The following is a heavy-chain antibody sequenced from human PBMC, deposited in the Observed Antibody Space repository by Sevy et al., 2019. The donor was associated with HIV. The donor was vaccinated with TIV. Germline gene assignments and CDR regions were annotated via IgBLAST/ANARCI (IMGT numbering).Heavy chain of an antibody. Sequence: GGSLRLSCAASGFPFSNFWMTWVRQAPGKGLEWVANIKEDGSEKDYVDSVKGRFTISRDNAKNSLYLQMSSLRAEDTVVYYCAGSGSYYGGFDYWGQGTLVTVSS. CDR2: IKEDGSEK. D-gene: IGHD3-10*01. J-gene: IGHJ4*02. CDR1: GFPFSNFW. CDR3: AGSGSYYGGFDY. V-gene: IGHV3-7*03.